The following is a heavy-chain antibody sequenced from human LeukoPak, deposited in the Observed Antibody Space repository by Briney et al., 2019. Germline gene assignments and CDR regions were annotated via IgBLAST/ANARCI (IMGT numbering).Heavy chain of an antibody. J-gene: IGHJ5*02. D-gene: IGHD6-19*01. CDR3: AKAPYSSGWYERFDP. Sequence: GGSLRHPCAASGFTFSSYAMSWVRQAPGKGLEWVSAISGSGGSTYYADSVKGRFTISRDNSKNTLYLQMNSLRAEDTAVYYCAKAPYSSGWYERFDPWGQGTLVTVSS. CDR2: ISGSGGST. V-gene: IGHV3-23*01. CDR1: GFTFSSYA.